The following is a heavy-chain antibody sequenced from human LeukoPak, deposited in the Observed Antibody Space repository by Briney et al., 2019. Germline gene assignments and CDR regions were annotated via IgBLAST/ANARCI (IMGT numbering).Heavy chain of an antibody. CDR2: INEDGSEK. Sequence: GGSLRLSCAASGFTVSSYYMSWVRQAPGMGLEWVANINEDGSEKFYVDSVKGRFTISRDNAKNSLYLQMNSLRAEDTAVYYCARENIVGSTWGDIDYWGQGTLVTVSS. J-gene: IGHJ4*02. CDR1: GFTVSSYY. CDR3: ARENIVGSTWGDIDY. V-gene: IGHV3-7*01. D-gene: IGHD1-26*01.